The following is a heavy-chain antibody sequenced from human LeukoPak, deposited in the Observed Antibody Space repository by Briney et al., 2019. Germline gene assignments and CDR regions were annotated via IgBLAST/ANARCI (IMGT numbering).Heavy chain of an antibody. J-gene: IGHJ4*02. V-gene: IGHV4-59*01. CDR1: GGSISRYY. D-gene: IGHD6-19*01. Sequence: SETLSLTCTVSGGSISRYYWSWIRQPPGKGLEWIGYMFHSGSTNYNPSLKSRVTMSVDTSKNRFSLKLNSVTAADTAVYYCARWLGRGPGGEYWGQGTLVTVSS. CDR2: MFHSGST. CDR3: ARWLGRGPGGEY.